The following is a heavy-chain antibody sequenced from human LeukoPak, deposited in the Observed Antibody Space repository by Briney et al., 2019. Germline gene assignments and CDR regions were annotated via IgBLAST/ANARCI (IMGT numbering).Heavy chain of an antibody. CDR3: AGSTYYDFWSGYYPRPIDY. V-gene: IGHV4-31*03. CDR2: IYYSGST. J-gene: IGHJ4*02. Sequence: RSSETLSLTCTVSGGSISSGGYYWSWIRQHPGKGLEWIGYIYYSGSTYYNPSLKSRVTISVDTSKNQFSLKLSSVTAADTAVYYCAGSTYYDFWSGYYPRPIDYWGQGTLATVSS. CDR1: GGSISSGGYY. D-gene: IGHD3-3*01.